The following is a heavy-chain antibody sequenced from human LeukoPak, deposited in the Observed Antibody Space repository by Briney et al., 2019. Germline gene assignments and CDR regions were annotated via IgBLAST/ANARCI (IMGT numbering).Heavy chain of an antibody. Sequence: GGSLRLSCAASGFTFSSYGMSWVRQAPGKGLEWVSAISGSGGSTYYADSVKGRFTISRDNSKNTLYLQMNSLRAEDTAVYYCAKVFAGRYYGSGSYFGPSDYWGQGTLVTVSS. CDR2: ISGSGGST. V-gene: IGHV3-23*01. D-gene: IGHD3-10*01. J-gene: IGHJ4*02. CDR1: GFTFSSYG. CDR3: AKVFAGRYYGSGSYFGPSDY.